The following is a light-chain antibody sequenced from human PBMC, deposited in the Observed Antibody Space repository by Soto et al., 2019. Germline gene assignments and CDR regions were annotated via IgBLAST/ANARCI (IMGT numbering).Light chain of an antibody. J-gene: IGKJ1*01. CDR3: HQYATSPQT. CDR1: QSVPKNY. Sequence: EIVLTQSPGTLSLSLGERATLSCRASQSVPKNYLAWYQQKPGQAPRLLIYGPSSRATGIPDRFSGSGSGTDFTLSISRLEPEDFAVYYCHQYATSPQTFGQGTKVEIK. V-gene: IGKV3-20*01. CDR2: GPS.